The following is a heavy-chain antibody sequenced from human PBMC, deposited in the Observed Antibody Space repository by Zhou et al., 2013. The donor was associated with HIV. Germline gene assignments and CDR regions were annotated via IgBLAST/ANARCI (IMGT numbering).Heavy chain of an antibody. V-gene: IGHV1-18*01. J-gene: IGHJ3*02. CDR2: ISAYNGNT. D-gene: IGHD3-10*01. CDR3: ARDPFRRFGETEFDDAFDI. Sequence: QVQLVQSGAEVKKPGASVKVSCKASGYNFFSYGISWVRQAPGQGLEWMGWISAYNGNTNYVQKLQGRVTMTTDTSTSTAYMELRSLRSDDTAVYYCARDPFRRFGETEFDDAFDIWGQGTMVTVSS. CDR1: GYNFFSYG.